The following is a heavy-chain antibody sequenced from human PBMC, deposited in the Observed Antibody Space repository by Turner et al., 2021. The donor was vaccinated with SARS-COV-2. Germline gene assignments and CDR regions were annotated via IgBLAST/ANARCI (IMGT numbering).Heavy chain of an antibody. J-gene: IGHJ4*02. D-gene: IGHD6-19*01. V-gene: IGHV3-30-3*01. Sequence: QVLLVESGGGVVQPGRSLRLSCAASGFHFSNYAMHWVRQAPGKWLEWVAVISSVGNNQHYADPVKGRFPVPRDDSKNSLYLQINSPRAEDPGVYYCARDRITVAGNLDHWGQGTLVTVSS. CDR2: ISSVGNNQ. CDR1: GFHFSNYA. CDR3: ARDRITVAGNLDH.